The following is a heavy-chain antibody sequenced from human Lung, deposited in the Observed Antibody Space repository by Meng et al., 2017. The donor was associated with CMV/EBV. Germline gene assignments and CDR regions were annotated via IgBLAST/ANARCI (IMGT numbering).Heavy chain of an antibody. V-gene: IGHV3-7*01. J-gene: IGHJ4*02. CDR3: ATDTGSH. CDR2: LNQDGSQK. CDR1: GFTFNTYW. Sequence: LTCAASGFTFNTYWMTWVRQAPGKGLEWVATLNQDGSQKYYVDSVKGRFTVSKDNAKNSLSLQMSSLRVEDTAVYYCATDTGSHWGQGTLVTVSS. D-gene: IGHD3-10*01.